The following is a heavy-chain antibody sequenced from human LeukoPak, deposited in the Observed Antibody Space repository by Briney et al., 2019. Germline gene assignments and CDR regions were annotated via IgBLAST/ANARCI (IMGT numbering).Heavy chain of an antibody. CDR3: ATSESGYYTR. D-gene: IGHD3-3*01. V-gene: IGHV1-46*01. CDR1: GYTVTSYC. CDR2: INPSGGGT. Sequence: ASVKVSCKTSGYTVTSYCMHWVRQAPGQGLEWMGIINPSGGGTSYTQKFQGRVTMTRDTSTSTDYMEVSSLRSEDTAVYYCATSESGYYTRWGQGTLVTVSS. J-gene: IGHJ4*02.